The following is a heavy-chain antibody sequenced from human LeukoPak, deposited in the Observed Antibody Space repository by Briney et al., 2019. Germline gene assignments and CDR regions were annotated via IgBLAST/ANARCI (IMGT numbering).Heavy chain of an antibody. Sequence: GESLKISCKGSGYSFTSYWIGWVRQMPGKGLEWMGIIYPGDSDTRHSPSFQGQVTISADKSISTAYLQWSSLKASDTAMYYCARARYCSSTSCYFGEFDPWGQGTLVTVSS. J-gene: IGHJ5*02. D-gene: IGHD2-2*01. V-gene: IGHV5-51*01. CDR2: IYPGDSDT. CDR3: ARARYCSSTSCYFGEFDP. CDR1: GYSFTSYW.